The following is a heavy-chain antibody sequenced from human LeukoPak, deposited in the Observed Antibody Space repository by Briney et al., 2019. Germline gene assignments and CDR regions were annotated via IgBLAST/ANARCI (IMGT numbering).Heavy chain of an antibody. V-gene: IGHV1-46*01. CDR3: ARDNSVGDIAWWFDP. CDR1: GYTFTSYY. Sequence: ASVKVSCKASGYTFTSYYMHWVRQAPGQGLEWTGLINPSGSSTLYAQKFQGRVTMTRDMSTTTDYMELSSLRSEDTAVYYCARDNSVGDIAWWFDPWGQGTLVTVSS. D-gene: IGHD3-16*02. J-gene: IGHJ5*02. CDR2: INPSGSST.